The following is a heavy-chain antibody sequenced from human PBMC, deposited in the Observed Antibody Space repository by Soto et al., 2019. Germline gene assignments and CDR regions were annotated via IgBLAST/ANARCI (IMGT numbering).Heavy chain of an antibody. D-gene: IGHD3-10*01. J-gene: IGHJ5*02. CDR1: GGTFSSYT. CDR2: IITILGIA. Sequence: QVQLVQSGAEVKKPGSSVKVSCKASGGTFSSYTISWVRQAPGQGLEWMGRIITILGIANYAQKFQGRVTITADKSTSTAYMELSSLRSEDTAVYYCSCEGGSWGPGKFGPWGQGTLVTVSS. CDR3: SCEGGSWGPGKFGP. V-gene: IGHV1-69*02.